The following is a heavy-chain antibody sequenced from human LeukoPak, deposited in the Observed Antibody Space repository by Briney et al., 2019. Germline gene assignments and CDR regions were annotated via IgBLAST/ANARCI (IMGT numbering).Heavy chain of an antibody. CDR2: INSDGSST. D-gene: IGHD3-10*01. J-gene: IGHJ4*02. Sequence: GGSLRLSCAASGFTFSSYWMHWVRHAPGKGLVWVSRINSDGSSTSYADSVKGRFTISRDNSKNTLYLQMGSLRAEDMAVYYCARGPAIGSGTVIDYWGQGTLVTVSS. V-gene: IGHV3-74*01. CDR1: GFTFSSYW. CDR3: ARGPAIGSGTVIDY.